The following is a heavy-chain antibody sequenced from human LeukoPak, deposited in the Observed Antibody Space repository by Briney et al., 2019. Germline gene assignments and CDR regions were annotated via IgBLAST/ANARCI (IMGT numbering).Heavy chain of an antibody. V-gene: IGHV3-74*01. CDR1: GIPFSNFW. J-gene: IGHJ4*02. D-gene: IGHD6-19*01. Sequence: GGSLRLSCAAPGIPFSNFWMHWVRQAPGKGLEWVSRIENDGRSSTYAASVKGRFTISRDNAKNMLYLQMNDLRVEDTAFYYCAFRSVAGRGVDNWGQGTLVTVSS. CDR2: IENDGRSS. CDR3: AFRSVAGRGVDN.